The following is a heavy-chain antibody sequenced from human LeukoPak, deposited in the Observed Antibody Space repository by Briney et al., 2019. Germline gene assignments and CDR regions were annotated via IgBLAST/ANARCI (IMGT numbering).Heavy chain of an antibody. V-gene: IGHV1-69*13. J-gene: IGHJ6*03. CDR2: IIPIFGTA. CDR1: GGTFIIYA. Sequence: ASVRVSFMASGGTFIIYAISWVRQAPGQGLEWMGRIIPIFGTANYAQKFQGRVTITADESTSTAYMALSRLRSEDTAVYYCARQRGYIVAPGGYYSYYLDVWGKGTTVTVSS. D-gene: IGHD2-21*01. CDR3: ARQRGYIVAPGGYYSYYLDV.